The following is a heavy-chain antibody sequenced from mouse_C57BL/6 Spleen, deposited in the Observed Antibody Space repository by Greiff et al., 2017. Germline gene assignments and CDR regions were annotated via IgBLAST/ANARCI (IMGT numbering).Heavy chain of an antibody. CDR1: GYTFTDYE. Sequence: VQLQQSGAELVRPGASVTLSCKASGYTFTDYEMHWVKQTPVHGLEWIGAIDPETGGTAYNQKFKGKAILTADKSSSTAYMELRSLTSEDSAVYYCTRSYGSSYGYAMDYWVKEPQSPSPQ. CDR2: IDPETGGT. J-gene: IGHJ4*01. V-gene: IGHV1-15*01. D-gene: IGHD1-1*01. CDR3: TRSYGSSYGYAMDY.